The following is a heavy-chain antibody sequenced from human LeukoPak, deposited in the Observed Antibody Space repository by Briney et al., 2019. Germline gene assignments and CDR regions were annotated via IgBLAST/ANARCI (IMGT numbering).Heavy chain of an antibody. Sequence: PGGSLRLSCAASGFIFSNYWMSWVRQAPGKGLEWVAFIRYDGSNKHYADSVKGRFTISRDNSKNTLYLQMNSLRVEDTAMYYCARGGTSMDVWGKGSTVTVSS. V-gene: IGHV3-30*02. CDR2: IRYDGSNK. CDR3: ARGGTSMDV. CDR1: GFIFSNYW. D-gene: IGHD1-1*01. J-gene: IGHJ6*03.